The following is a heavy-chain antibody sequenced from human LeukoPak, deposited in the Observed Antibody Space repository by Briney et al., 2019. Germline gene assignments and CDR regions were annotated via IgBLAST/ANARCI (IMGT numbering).Heavy chain of an antibody. J-gene: IGHJ4*02. CDR1: GFTFSSYA. D-gene: IGHD2-15*01. Sequence: GGSLRLSFAASGFTFSSYAMSWVRQAPGKGLEWVSAISGSGGSTYYADSVKGRFTISRDNSKNTLYLQMNSLRAEDTAVYYCAKDLIFGVVAATPYFDYWGQGTLVTVSS. V-gene: IGHV3-23*01. CDR2: ISGSGGST. CDR3: AKDLIFGVVAATPYFDY.